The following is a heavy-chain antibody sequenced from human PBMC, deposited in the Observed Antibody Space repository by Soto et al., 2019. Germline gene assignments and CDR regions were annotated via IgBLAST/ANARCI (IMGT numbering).Heavy chain of an antibody. Sequence: ASVKVSCKASGYTFTSYAMHWVRQAPGQRLEWMGWINAGNGNTKYSQKFQGRVTITRDTSASTAYMELSSLRSEDTAVYYCARDRYYDFWSGYYPPTNWFDPWGQGTLVTVSS. D-gene: IGHD3-3*01. CDR3: ARDRYYDFWSGYYPPTNWFDP. CDR2: INAGNGNT. J-gene: IGHJ5*02. CDR1: GYTFTSYA. V-gene: IGHV1-3*01.